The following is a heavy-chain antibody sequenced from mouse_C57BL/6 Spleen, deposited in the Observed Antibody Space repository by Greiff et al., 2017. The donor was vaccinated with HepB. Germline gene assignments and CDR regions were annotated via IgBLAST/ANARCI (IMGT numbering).Heavy chain of an antibody. CDR1: GYTFTSYW. CDR3: AGWGVTLRDYFDY. J-gene: IGHJ2*01. D-gene: IGHD2-3*01. Sequence: QVQLQQPGAELVKPGASVKMSCKASGYTFTSYWITWVKQRPGQGLEWIGDIYPGSGSTNYNEKFKSKATLTVDTSSSTAYMPLSSLTSEDSAVYYCAGWGVTLRDYFDYWGQGTTLTVSS. V-gene: IGHV1-55*01. CDR2: IYPGSGST.